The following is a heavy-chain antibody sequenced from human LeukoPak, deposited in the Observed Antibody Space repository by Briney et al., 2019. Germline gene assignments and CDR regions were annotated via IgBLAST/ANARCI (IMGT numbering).Heavy chain of an antibody. V-gene: IGHV3-21*01. CDR1: GFTFSSYS. D-gene: IGHD3-22*01. CDR2: ISSSSSYI. CDR3: AKVYYGADYYFDY. Sequence: KPGGSLRLSCAASGFTFSSYSMNWVRQAPGKGLEWVSSISSSSSYIYYADSVKGRFTISRDNAKNSLYLQMNSLRAEDTAVYYCAKVYYGADYYFDYWGQGTLVTVSS. J-gene: IGHJ4*02.